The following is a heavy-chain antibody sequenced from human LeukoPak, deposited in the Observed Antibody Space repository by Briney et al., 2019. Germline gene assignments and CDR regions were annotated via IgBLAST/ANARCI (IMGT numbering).Heavy chain of an antibody. CDR1: GFTFSSYG. D-gene: IGHD3-22*01. Sequence: GRSLRLSCAASGFTFSSYGMHWVRQAPGKGLGWVAVIWYDGSNKYYADSVKGRFTISRDNSKNTLYLQMNSLRAEDTAVYYCAVDYDSSGYFDYWGQGTLVTVSS. J-gene: IGHJ4*02. CDR3: AVDYDSSGYFDY. V-gene: IGHV3-33*01. CDR2: IWYDGSNK.